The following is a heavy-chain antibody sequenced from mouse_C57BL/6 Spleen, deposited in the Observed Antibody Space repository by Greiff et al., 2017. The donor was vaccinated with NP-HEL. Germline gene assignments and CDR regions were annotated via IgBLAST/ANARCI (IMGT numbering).Heavy chain of an antibody. Sequence: QVHVKQSGAELVRPGASVTLSCKASGYTFTDYEMHWVKQTPVHGLEWIGAIDPETGGTAYNQKFKGKAILTADKSSSTAYMELRSLTSEDSAVYYCTRCPYSNYVYYAMDYWGQGTSVTVSS. CDR1: GYTFTDYE. J-gene: IGHJ4*01. CDR2: IDPETGGT. CDR3: TRCPYSNYVYYAMDY. V-gene: IGHV1-15*01. D-gene: IGHD2-5*01.